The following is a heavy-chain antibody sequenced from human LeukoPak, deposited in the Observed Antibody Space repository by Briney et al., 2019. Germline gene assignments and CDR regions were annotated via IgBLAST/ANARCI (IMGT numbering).Heavy chain of an antibody. CDR2: ISYDGSNK. Sequence: GGSLRLSCAASGFTFSSYAMHWVRQAPGKGLEWVAVISYDGSNKYYADSVKGRFTISRDNARNSLYLQMNSLRAEDTALYYCTRDGDTVLTRGYYYYMDVWGKGTTVTVSS. V-gene: IGHV3-30*04. D-gene: IGHD4-23*01. J-gene: IGHJ6*03. CDR1: GFTFSSYA. CDR3: TRDGDTVLTRGYYYYMDV.